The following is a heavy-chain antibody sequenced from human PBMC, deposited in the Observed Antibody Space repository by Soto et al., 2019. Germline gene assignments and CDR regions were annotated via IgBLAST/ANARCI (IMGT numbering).Heavy chain of an antibody. D-gene: IGHD3-10*01. J-gene: IGHJ5*02. Sequence: GGVLRLYCTASGFTFSSYGMSWVRQAPGKGLEWVSSISSNGDSAYYAESVRGRFTISRDNSKNTLYLQMDSLRAEDTAFYYCAKDLVRLELRYWFDTWGQGTLVTVSS. CDR3: AKDLVRLELRYWFDT. CDR1: GFTFSSYG. CDR2: ISSNGDSA. V-gene: IGHV3-23*01.